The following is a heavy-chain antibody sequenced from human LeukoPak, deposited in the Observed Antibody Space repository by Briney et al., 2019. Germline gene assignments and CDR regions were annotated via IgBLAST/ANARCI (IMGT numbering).Heavy chain of an antibody. V-gene: IGHV3-21*01. CDR1: GXTFSSYS. CDR3: ARQSPFGDYDY. Sequence: PGGSLRLSCAASGXTFSSYSLNWVRQAPGKGLEWVSSISSSSTYVYYADSVKGRFTISRDNAKNSLYLQMNSLRAEDTAVYYCARQSPFGDYDYWGQGTLVTVSS. CDR2: ISSSSTYV. J-gene: IGHJ4*02. D-gene: IGHD4-17*01.